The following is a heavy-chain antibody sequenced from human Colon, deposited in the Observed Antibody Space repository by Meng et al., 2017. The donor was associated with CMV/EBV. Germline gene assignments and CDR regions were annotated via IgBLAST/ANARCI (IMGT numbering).Heavy chain of an antibody. D-gene: IGHD3-10*01. Sequence: SVKVSCKASGGTFSSYTISWVRQAPGQGLEWMGRIIPTLGIANYAQKFQGRVTITADKSTSTAYMELSSLRSEDTAVYYCARSLGNYYYGTTSNTNYYGMDVWGQGTTVTVSS. CDR3: ARSLGNYYYGTTSNTNYYGMDV. CDR2: IIPTLGIA. CDR1: GGTFSSYT. J-gene: IGHJ6*02. V-gene: IGHV1-69*02.